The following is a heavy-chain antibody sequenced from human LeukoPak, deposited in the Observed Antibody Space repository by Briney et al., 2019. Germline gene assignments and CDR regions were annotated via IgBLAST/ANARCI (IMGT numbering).Heavy chain of an antibody. D-gene: IGHD6-13*01. CDR1: GFTFSDYY. V-gene: IGHV3-11*01. J-gene: IGHJ5*02. CDR3: ARLPGIEAAGWFDT. Sequence: GGSLRLSCAASGFTFSDYYMSWIRQAPGKGVEWVSYISSSGSTIYYADSVKGRFTISRDNAKNSLYLQMNSLRAEDTAVYYCARLPGIEAAGWFDTWGQGTLVTVSS. CDR2: ISSSGSTI.